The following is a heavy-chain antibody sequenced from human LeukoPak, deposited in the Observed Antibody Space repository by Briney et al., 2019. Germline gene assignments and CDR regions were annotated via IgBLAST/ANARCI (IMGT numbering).Heavy chain of an antibody. D-gene: IGHD6-19*01. CDR3: ARVPRGAVAGQGGDY. Sequence: GASVKVSCKASGYTFTGYYMHWVRQAPGQGLEWMGWINPNSGGTNYAQKFQGRVTMTRDTSISTAYMELSRLRSDDTAVYYCARVPRGAVAGQGGDYWGQGTLVTVSS. CDR2: INPNSGGT. CDR1: GYTFTGYY. V-gene: IGHV1-2*02. J-gene: IGHJ4*02.